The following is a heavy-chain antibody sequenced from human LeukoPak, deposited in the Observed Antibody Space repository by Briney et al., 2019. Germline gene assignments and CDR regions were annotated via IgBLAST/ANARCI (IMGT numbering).Heavy chain of an antibody. CDR3: ARGLKGARPVWGSYREYYFDY. D-gene: IGHD3-16*02. CDR1: GYTFTSYD. Sequence: ASVKVSCKASGYTFTSYDINWVRQATGQGLEWMGWMNPNSGNTGYAQKFQGRVTITRNTSISTAYMELSSLRSEDTAVYYCARGLKGARPVWGSYREYYFDYWGQGTLVTVSS. J-gene: IGHJ4*02. CDR2: MNPNSGNT. V-gene: IGHV1-8*03.